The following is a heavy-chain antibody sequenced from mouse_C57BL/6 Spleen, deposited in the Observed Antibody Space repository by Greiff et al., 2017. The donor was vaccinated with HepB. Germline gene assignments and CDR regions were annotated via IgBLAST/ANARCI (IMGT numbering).Heavy chain of an antibody. J-gene: IGHJ4*01. CDR1: GFTFSDYG. CDR3: ARPCYYGSSYGYAMDY. V-gene: IGHV5-17*01. D-gene: IGHD1-1*01. Sequence: DVKLVESGGGLVKPGGSLKLSCAASGFTFSDYGMHWVRQAPEKGLEWVAYISSGSSTIYYADTVKGRFTISRDNAKNTLFLQMTSLRSEDTAMYYCARPCYYGSSYGYAMDYWGQGTSVTVSS. CDR2: ISSGSSTI.